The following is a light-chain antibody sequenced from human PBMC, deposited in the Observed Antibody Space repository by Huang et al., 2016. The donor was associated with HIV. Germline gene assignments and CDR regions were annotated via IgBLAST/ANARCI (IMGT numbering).Light chain of an antibody. Sequence: ERVMTQSPATLSVSPGERATLSCRASQSVSSNLVWYQQKPGQPPRLLIYVTSTRATGIPDRFSGSGSGTEFTLTISSLQSEDFAVYYCQQYDNWPLTFGQGTKLEIK. CDR1: QSVSSN. V-gene: IGKV3-15*01. CDR3: QQYDNWPLT. J-gene: IGKJ2*01. CDR2: VTS.